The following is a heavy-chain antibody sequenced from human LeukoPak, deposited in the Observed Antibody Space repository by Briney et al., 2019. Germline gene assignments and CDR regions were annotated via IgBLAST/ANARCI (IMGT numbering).Heavy chain of an antibody. CDR2: INHSGGT. D-gene: IGHD3-16*02. J-gene: IGHJ4*02. CDR1: GGSFSGYY. CDR3: AREVRYVWGSYRYPDY. V-gene: IGHV4-34*01. Sequence: SETLSLTCAVYGGSFSGYYWSWIRQPPGKGLEWIGEINHSGGTNYNPSLKSRVTISVDTSKNQFSLKLSSVTAADTAVYYCAREVRYVWGSYRYPDYWGQGTLVTVSS.